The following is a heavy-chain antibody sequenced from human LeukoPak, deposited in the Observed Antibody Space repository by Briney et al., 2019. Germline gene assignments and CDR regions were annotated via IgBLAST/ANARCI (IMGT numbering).Heavy chain of an antibody. J-gene: IGHJ4*02. V-gene: IGHV4-39*01. CDR1: GGSISSSTYY. Sequence: SETLSLTCTVSGGSISSSTYYWGWIRQPPGKGLEWIGGINYSGSTYYNPSLKSRVTISVDTSKNQFSLKLSSVTAADTAVYYCARLSGRVGATLPTEFDYWGQGTLVTVSS. CDR3: ARLSGRVGATLPTEFDY. D-gene: IGHD1-26*01. CDR2: INYSGST.